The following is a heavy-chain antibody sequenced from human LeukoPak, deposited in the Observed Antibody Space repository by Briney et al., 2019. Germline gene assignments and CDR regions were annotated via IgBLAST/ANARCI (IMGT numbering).Heavy chain of an antibody. V-gene: IGHV4-39*07. Sequence: SETLSLTCTVSGGSISSSSYYWGWIRQPPGKGLEWIGSIYYSGSAYYNPSLKSRVTISVDTSRNQFSLKLSSVTAADTAVYYCARDQHYYDSSGPTGGYWGQGTLVTVSS. CDR1: GGSISSSSYY. CDR2: IYYSGSA. D-gene: IGHD3-22*01. CDR3: ARDQHYYDSSGPTGGY. J-gene: IGHJ4*02.